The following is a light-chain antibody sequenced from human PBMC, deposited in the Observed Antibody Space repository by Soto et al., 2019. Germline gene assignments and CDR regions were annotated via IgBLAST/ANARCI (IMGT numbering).Light chain of an antibody. CDR2: EVS. Sequence: QSVLTQPASVSGSPGQSITISCTGSSSDVGDYKYVSWYQQHPGKAPKLMIYEVSNRPSGVSHRFSGSKSGDTASLTISGLQAEDEADYYCRSYTSNKNVFGTGTKAPS. J-gene: IGLJ1*01. CDR3: RSYTSNKNV. CDR1: SSDVGDYKY. V-gene: IGLV2-14*01.